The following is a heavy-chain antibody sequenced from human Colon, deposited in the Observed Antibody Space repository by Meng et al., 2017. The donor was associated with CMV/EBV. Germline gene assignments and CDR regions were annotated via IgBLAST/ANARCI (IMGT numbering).Heavy chain of an antibody. J-gene: IGHJ3*02. D-gene: IGHD2-15*01. CDR1: GFSFSSFA. V-gene: IGHV3-23*01. Sequence: WGSLRLSCAGSGFSFSSFAISWVRQAPGRGLEWVSLIRDTGARTYYADSVKGRFTISRDNSKNALFLEMNSLRAEGTAVYYCAILAVAAAGNAFDIWGQGTMVTVSS. CDR3: AILAVAAAGNAFDI. CDR2: IRDTGART.